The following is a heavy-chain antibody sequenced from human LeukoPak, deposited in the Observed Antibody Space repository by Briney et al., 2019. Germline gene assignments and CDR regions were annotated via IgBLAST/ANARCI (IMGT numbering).Heavy chain of an antibody. CDR1: GYTFTSYG. V-gene: IGHV1-18*01. D-gene: IGHD3-9*01. Sequence: ASVKVSCKASGYTFTSYGISWVRQALGQGLEWMGWISAFNGNTNYAQKLQGRVTMTTDTSTSTAYMELRSLRSDDTAVYYCARYFDWLYPFDYWGQGTLVTVSS. CDR2: ISAFNGNT. CDR3: ARYFDWLYPFDY. J-gene: IGHJ4*02.